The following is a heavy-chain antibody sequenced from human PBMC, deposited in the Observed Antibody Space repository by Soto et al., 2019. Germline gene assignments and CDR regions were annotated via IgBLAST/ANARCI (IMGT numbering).Heavy chain of an antibody. CDR1: GFTFSSYW. Sequence: PGGSLRLSLAASGFTFSSYWMSWVRQAPGKGLEWVANIKQDGSEKYYVDSVKGRFTISRDDTKNSLYLQMNSLRAEDTAVYYWSRDQHIVVVPAAKRPYYYYYGMDVLGQGTTVTVSS. CDR2: IKQDGSEK. J-gene: IGHJ6*02. D-gene: IGHD2-2*01. CDR3: SRDQHIVVVPAAKRPYYYYYGMDV. V-gene: IGHV3-7*03.